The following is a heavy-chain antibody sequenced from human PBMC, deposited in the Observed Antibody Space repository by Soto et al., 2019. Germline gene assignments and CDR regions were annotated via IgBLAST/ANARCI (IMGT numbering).Heavy chain of an antibody. V-gene: IGHV4-59*01. Sequence: SETLSLTCTASGGSISSYYWSWIRQPPGKGLEWIGYIYYSGSTNYNPSLKSRVTISVDTSENQFSLKLSSVTAADTAVYYCARGPSITIFRVVPSSWFDPWGHGTLVTVSS. CDR2: IYYSGST. D-gene: IGHD3-3*01. CDR3: ARGPSITIFRVVPSSWFDP. J-gene: IGHJ5*02. CDR1: GGSISSYY.